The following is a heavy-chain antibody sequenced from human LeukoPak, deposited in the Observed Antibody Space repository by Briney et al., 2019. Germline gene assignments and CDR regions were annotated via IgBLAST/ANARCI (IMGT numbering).Heavy chain of an antibody. CDR2: IYTSGST. Sequence: SETLSLTCTVSGGSISSGSYYWSWIRQPAGKGLEWIGRIYTSGSTNYNPSLKSRVTISVDTSKNQFSLKLSSVTAADTAVYYCARDSAKLPSVVYYFDYWGQGSLVTISS. CDR3: ARDSAKLPSVVYYFDY. CDR1: GGSISSGSYY. D-gene: IGHD2-15*01. J-gene: IGHJ4*02. V-gene: IGHV4-61*02.